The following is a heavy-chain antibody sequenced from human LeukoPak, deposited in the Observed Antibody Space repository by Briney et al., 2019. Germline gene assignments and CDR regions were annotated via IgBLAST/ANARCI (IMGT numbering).Heavy chain of an antibody. D-gene: IGHD3-22*01. CDR1: GYTFTSYA. V-gene: IGHV7-4-1*02. CDR2: INTNTGNP. Sequence: ASVKVSCKASGYTFTSYAMNWVRQAPGQGLEWMGWINTNTGNPTYAQGFTGRFVFSLDTSVSTAYLQISSLKAEDTAVYYCARAPTHYYDSSGYPWGDYWGQGTLVTVSS. CDR3: ARAPTHYYDSSGYPWGDY. J-gene: IGHJ4*02.